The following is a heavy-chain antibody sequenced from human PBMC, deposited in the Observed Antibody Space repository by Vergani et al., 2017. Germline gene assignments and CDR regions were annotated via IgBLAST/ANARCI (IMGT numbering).Heavy chain of an antibody. V-gene: IGHV3-30*18. Sequence: QVQLVESGGGVVQPGRSLRLSCAASGFTFSSYGMHWVRQAPGKGLEWVAVISYDGSNKYYADSVKGRFTISRDNSKNTLYLQMNSLSAEDTAVYYCAKAAGYCSXTSCLTYYYYYMDVWGKGTTVTVSS. J-gene: IGHJ6*03. CDR3: AKAAGYCSXTSCLTYYYYYMDV. D-gene: IGHD2-2*01. CDR1: GFTFSSYG. CDR2: ISYDGSNK.